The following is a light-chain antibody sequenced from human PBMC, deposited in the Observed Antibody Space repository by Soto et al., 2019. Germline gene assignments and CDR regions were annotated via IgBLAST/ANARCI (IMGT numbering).Light chain of an antibody. Sequence: DIQMTQSPSSVSASVGDRVTITCRASQGISSCLVWYQQKPGKAPKILIYAASSLQSGVPSRFSGSGSVTDITLQISRLQHEYIATYYCQQANSFPPAFGQGTKVEIK. CDR2: AAS. CDR1: QGISSC. CDR3: QQANSFPPA. V-gene: IGKV1-12*01. J-gene: IGKJ1*01.